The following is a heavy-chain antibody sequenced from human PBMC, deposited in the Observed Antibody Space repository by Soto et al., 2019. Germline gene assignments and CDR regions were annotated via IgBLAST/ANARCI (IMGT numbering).Heavy chain of an antibody. CDR1: GGNFSSYA. CDR3: VRDRSTIFAVVIQPNLFYP. CDR2: MICIFGTA. J-gene: IGHJ5*02. V-gene: IGHV1-69*06. D-gene: IGHD3-3*01. Sequence: SVKVSCKASGGNFSSYAISWVRQAPEQGLEWMGDMICIFGTANYVQKFQGRVTITADKSASTAYMELSSLRSEDMAVYYCVRDRSTIFAVVIQPNLFYPWGQGTLVTVS.